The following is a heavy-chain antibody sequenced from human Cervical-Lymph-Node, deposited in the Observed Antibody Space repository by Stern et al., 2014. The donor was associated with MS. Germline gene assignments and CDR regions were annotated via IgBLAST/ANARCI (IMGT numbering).Heavy chain of an antibody. CDR3: ARDRGSYSDY. CDR2: ISPKTGSA. D-gene: IGHD1-26*01. CDR1: GYTFTAYF. J-gene: IGHJ4*02. V-gene: IGHV1-2*02. Sequence: QVQLVQSGAEVERPGASVKVSCKASGYTFTAYFLHWVRQAPGQGLEWMGWISPKTGSATYAQKFQDMVTMTRDTSINTGYMEVSSLRSDDTAVYYCARDRGSYSDYWGQGTLVVVSS.